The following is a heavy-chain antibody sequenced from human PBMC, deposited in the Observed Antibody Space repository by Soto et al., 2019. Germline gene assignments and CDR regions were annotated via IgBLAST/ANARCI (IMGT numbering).Heavy chain of an antibody. CDR1: GYTFTGYY. V-gene: IGHV1-2*02. CDR2: SNPKTGDT. J-gene: IGHJ4*02. CDR3: VTGDHLVR. D-gene: IGHD6-6*01. Sequence: QMQLVQSGAEARKPGASVKVSCKTSGYTFTGYYLNWVRQAPGRGLEWVGWSNPKTGDTNNAQKFQGRVTITTDTSISTGYMELSGLQSDETAVYYCVTGDHLVRWGQGTRVTVSS.